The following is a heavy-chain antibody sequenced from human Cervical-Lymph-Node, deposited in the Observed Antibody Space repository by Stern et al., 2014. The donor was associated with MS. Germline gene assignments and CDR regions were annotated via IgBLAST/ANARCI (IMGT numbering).Heavy chain of an antibody. Sequence: VQLVESGAEVKKPGASVKVSCKASGYTFTSYGISWVRQAPGQGLEYMGWISAYNGHTNYAQRFQGRVAMTTDTSTTTAYMELRSLRSDDTAVYYCARERGYYETSGYYAMKDGYWGQGTPVTVSS. CDR2: ISAYNGHT. CDR1: GYTFTSYG. D-gene: IGHD3-22*01. CDR3: ARERGYYETSGYYAMKDGY. J-gene: IGHJ4*02. V-gene: IGHV1-18*01.